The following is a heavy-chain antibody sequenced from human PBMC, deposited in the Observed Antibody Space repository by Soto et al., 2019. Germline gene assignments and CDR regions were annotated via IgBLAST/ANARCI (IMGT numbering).Heavy chain of an antibody. V-gene: IGHV3-74*03. CDR3: ARVGGPSRSSGAFDI. Sequence: PGGSLRLSCVGSGFSVSSEWMHWVRQVPGRGLVWVSRIKNDGSVTTYADSVKGRFTISRDDAKNTLYLEMNSLRAEDTAVYYCARVGGPSRSSGAFDIWGQGTMVTVSS. CDR2: IKNDGSVT. D-gene: IGHD1-26*01. CDR1: GFSVSSEW. J-gene: IGHJ3*02.